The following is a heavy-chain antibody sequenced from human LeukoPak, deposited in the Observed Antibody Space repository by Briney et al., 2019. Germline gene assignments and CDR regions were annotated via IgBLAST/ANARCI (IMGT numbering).Heavy chain of an antibody. CDR3: ARDLGYDY. V-gene: IGHV3-66*01. CDR2: IYSGGST. Sequence: GGSLRLSCAASGFTFSSYWMSWVRQAPGKGLEWVSVIYSGGSTYYADSVKGRFTISRDNSKNTLYLQMNSLRAEDTAVYYCARDLGYDYWGQGTLVTVSS. CDR1: GFTFSSYW. D-gene: IGHD3-16*01. J-gene: IGHJ4*02.